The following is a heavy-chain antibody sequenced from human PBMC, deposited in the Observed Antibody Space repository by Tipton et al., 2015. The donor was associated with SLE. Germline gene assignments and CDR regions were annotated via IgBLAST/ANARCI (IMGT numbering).Heavy chain of an antibody. D-gene: IGHD6-19*01. CDR3: AKGLEQWLGDAFDI. CDR1: GFTFSSYS. CDR2: ISSSSSYI. V-gene: IGHV3-21*01. Sequence: GSLRLSCAASGFTFSSYSMNWVSQAPGKGLEWVSSISSSSSYIYYADSVKGRFTISRDNAKNSLYLQMNSLRAEDTAVYYCAKGLEQWLGDAFDIWGQGTMVTVSS. J-gene: IGHJ3*02.